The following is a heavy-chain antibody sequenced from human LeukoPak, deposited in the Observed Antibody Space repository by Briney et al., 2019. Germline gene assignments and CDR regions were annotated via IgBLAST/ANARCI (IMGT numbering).Heavy chain of an antibody. V-gene: IGHV4-4*07. D-gene: IGHD3-22*01. J-gene: IGHJ4*02. Sequence: SETLSLTCTVSGGSISSYYWNWIRQPAGKGLEWIGRIHTSGTTNYNPSLNSRVTMSVDTSKNEFSLRLSSVTAADTAVYYCAREEDYDRPFEYWGQGTLVTVSS. CDR2: IHTSGTT. CDR3: AREEDYDRPFEY. CDR1: GGSISSYY.